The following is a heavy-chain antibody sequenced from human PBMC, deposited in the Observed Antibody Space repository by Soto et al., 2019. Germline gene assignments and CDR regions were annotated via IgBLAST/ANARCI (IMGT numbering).Heavy chain of an antibody. CDR1: GFTFSNYG. J-gene: IGHJ6*02. D-gene: IGHD2-8*01. Sequence: ASVKVSCKASGFTFSNYGLNWVRQAPGQGLEWMGWVSANNGHTNYAQNLQGRVSMTTDTSTSTAYMELRGLTFDDTAVYYCARDIESVTAKHFFYYYAMDVWGQGTTVTVS. CDR2: VSANNGHT. CDR3: ARDIESVTAKHFFYYYAMDV. V-gene: IGHV1-18*01.